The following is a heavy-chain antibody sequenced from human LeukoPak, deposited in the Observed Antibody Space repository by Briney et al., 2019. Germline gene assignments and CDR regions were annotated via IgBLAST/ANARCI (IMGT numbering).Heavy chain of an antibody. Sequence: GGSLRLSCAASGFIFNSYAMSWVRQAPGKGLEWVAVISYDGSNKYYADSVKGQFTISRDNSKNTPYLQMNSLRAEDTAVYYCARDTAGSFDYWGQGTLVTVSS. V-gene: IGHV3-30-3*01. D-gene: IGHD5-18*01. CDR2: ISYDGSNK. CDR3: ARDTAGSFDY. CDR1: GFIFNSYA. J-gene: IGHJ4*02.